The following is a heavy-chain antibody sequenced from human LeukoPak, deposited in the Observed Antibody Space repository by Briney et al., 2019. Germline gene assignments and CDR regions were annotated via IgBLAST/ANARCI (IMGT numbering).Heavy chain of an antibody. V-gene: IGHV3-15*01. J-gene: IGHJ4*02. CDR2: IKSKTDGGTT. Sequence: GGSLRLSCAASGFTFSNAWTSRGRHAPGKGLEWVGRIKSKTDGGTTDCAAPVKGRFTISRDDSKSTLYLQMNSLKTEDTAVYYCTNSGYHDYWGQGTLVTVAS. CDR3: TNSGYHDY. CDR1: GFTFSNAW. D-gene: IGHD3-22*01.